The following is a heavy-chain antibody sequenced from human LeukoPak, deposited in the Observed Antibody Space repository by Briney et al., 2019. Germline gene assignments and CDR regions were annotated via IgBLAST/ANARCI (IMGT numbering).Heavy chain of an antibody. V-gene: IGHV4-59*01. CDR2: INYSGST. J-gene: IGHJ6*02. CDR3: ARDYFTSYYYYGMDV. CDR1: GGSISSYY. D-gene: IGHD2/OR15-2a*01. Sequence: SETLSHTCTVSGGSISSYYWSWIRQPPGKGLEWIGYINYSGSTNYNPSLKSRVTISIDTSKNQFSLKLSSVTAADTAVYYCARDYFTSYYYYGMDVWGQGTTVTVSS.